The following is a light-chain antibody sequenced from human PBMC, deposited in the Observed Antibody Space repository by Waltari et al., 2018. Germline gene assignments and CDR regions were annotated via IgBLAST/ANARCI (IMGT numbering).Light chain of an antibody. CDR2: AAS. CDR1: QGIGSS. J-gene: IGKJ2*01. Sequence: IQLTQSPSSLSASVGDRVTIPCRASQGIGSSLAWYQQKPGKAPELLIYAASTLQSGVPSRCSGSGSRTEFTLTISSLQPEDFATYYCQQVTSFPRTFGQGTKLEIK. V-gene: IGKV1-9*01. CDR3: QQVTSFPRT.